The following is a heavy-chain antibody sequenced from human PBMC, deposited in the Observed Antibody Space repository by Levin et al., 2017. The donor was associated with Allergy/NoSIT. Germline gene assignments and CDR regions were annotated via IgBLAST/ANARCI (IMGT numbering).Heavy chain of an antibody. CDR1: GGSISSYY. V-gene: IGHV4-59*01. J-gene: IGHJ4*02. Sequence: MSSETLSLTCTVSGGSISSYYWSWIRQPPGKGLEWIGYIYYSGSTNYNPSLKSRVTISVDTSKNQFSLKLSSVTAADTAVYYCAREGLRVADLYYFDYWGQGTLVTVSS. CDR3: AREGLRVADLYYFDY. D-gene: IGHD6-19*01. CDR2: IYYSGST.